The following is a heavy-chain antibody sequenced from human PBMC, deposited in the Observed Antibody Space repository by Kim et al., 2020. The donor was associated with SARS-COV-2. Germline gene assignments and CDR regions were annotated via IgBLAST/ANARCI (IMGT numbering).Heavy chain of an antibody. D-gene: IGHD4-17*01. CDR3: ARDSTVTTREYYYYGMDV. V-gene: IGHV4-31*03. Sequence: SETLSLTCTVSGGSISSGGYYWSWIRQHPGKGLEWIGYIYYSGSTYYNPSLKSRVTISVDTSKNQFSLKLSSVTAADTAVYYCARDSTVTTREYYYYGMDVWGQGTTVTVSS. J-gene: IGHJ6*02. CDR2: IYYSGST. CDR1: GGSISSGGYY.